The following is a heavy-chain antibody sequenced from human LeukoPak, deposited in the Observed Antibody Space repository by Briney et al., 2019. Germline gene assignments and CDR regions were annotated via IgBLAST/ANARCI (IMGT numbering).Heavy chain of an antibody. Sequence: GGSLRLSCAASGFTFHDYGMSWVRQAPGKGLEWVAYIQYDRTNEQYAHSVRGRFRISRDNSKNILYLQMNSLRTEDTAVYYCAKDRCSNGIGCYYYYMDVWGKGTTVTISS. CDR1: GFTFHDYG. D-gene: IGHD2-8*01. CDR2: IQYDRTNE. CDR3: AKDRCSNGIGCYYYYMDV. J-gene: IGHJ6*03. V-gene: IGHV3-30*02.